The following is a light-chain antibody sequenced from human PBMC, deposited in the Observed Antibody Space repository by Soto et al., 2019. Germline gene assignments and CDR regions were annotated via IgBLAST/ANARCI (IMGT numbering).Light chain of an antibody. J-gene: IGKJ3*01. Sequence: AIRMTQSPSSLSASTGDRVTITCRASQGISSYLAWYQQKPGKAPMLLIYAASTLQSGVPSRFSGSGSGTEFTLTISCLQSEDYATYYCQQYYSYPFTFGPGTKVDIK. CDR1: QGISSY. V-gene: IGKV1-8*01. CDR2: AAS. CDR3: QQYYSYPFT.